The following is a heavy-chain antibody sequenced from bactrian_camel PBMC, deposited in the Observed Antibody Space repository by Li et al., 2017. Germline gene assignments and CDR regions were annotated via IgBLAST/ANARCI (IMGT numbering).Heavy chain of an antibody. CDR2: IDSDGRT. CDR3: RASSTVAAERPRPLV. V-gene: IGHV3S53*01. Sequence: VQLVESGGGSVQAGGSLRLSCAASEETYNYYCMAWFRQSPGREREGVATIDSDGRTTYADSVKGRFTISRDNAKNTLYLQLDSLKPEDTEFTTARASSTVAAERPRPLVFGARGPRSPSP. CDR1: EETYNYYC. J-gene: IGHJ6*01. D-gene: IGHD6*01.